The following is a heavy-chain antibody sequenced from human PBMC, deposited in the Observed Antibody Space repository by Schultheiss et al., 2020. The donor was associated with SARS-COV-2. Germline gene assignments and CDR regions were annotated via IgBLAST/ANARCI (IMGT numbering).Heavy chain of an antibody. J-gene: IGHJ3*02. D-gene: IGHD3-22*01. CDR1: GGSISSSSYY. V-gene: IGHV4-39*07. CDR2: IYYSGST. Sequence: SETLSLTCTVSGGSISSSSYYWGWIRQPPGKGLEWIGYIYYSGSTYYNPSLKSRVTISVDKSKNQFSLKLSSVTAADTAVYYCARDGYYYDSSGYYSDAFDIWGQGTMVTVSS. CDR3: ARDGYYYDSSGYYSDAFDI.